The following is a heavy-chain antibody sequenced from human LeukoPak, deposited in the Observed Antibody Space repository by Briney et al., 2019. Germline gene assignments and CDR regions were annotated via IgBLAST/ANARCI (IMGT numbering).Heavy chain of an antibody. D-gene: IGHD5-18*01. CDR1: GGTFSSYA. V-gene: IGHV1-2*06. Sequence: VASVKVSCKASGGTFSSYAISWVRQAPGQGLEWMGRINPNSGGTNYAQKFQGRVTMTRDTSISTAYMELSRLRSDDTAVYYCARDSGAVDTAMVDFSGQGTLVTVSS. J-gene: IGHJ4*02. CDR2: INPNSGGT. CDR3: ARDSGAVDTAMVDF.